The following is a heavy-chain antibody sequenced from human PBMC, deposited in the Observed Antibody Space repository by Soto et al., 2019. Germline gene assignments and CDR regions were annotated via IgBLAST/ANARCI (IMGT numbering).Heavy chain of an antibody. D-gene: IGHD3-22*01. CDR3: ARADYYDIHDY. V-gene: IGHV1-3*01. Sequence: VASVKVSCKASGYTFTNYAMHWVRQAPGQGLEWMGWINAGNGNTKYSQKFQGRVTITRDTSASTAYMELSSLRSEDTAVYSCARADYYDIHDYWGQGTLVTVSS. CDR2: INAGNGNT. J-gene: IGHJ4*02. CDR1: GYTFTNYA.